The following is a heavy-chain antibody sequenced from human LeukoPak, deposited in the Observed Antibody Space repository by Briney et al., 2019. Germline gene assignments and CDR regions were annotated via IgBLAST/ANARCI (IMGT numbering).Heavy chain of an antibody. V-gene: IGHV3-64*01. CDR3: AKQVGIDY. CDR2: ISSNGGST. Sequence: PGGSLRLSCAASGFTFGSYAMHWVRQAPGKGLEYVSAISSNGGSTYYANSVKGRFTISRDNAKSSLYLQMNSLRAEDTAVYYCAKQVGIDYWGQGTLVTVSS. D-gene: IGHD1-26*01. CDR1: GFTFGSYA. J-gene: IGHJ4*02.